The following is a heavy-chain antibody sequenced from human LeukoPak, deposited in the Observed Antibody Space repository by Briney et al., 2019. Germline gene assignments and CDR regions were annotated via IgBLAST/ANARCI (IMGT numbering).Heavy chain of an antibody. Sequence: ASVKVSCKASGYTFTGYYMHWVRQAPGQGLEWMGRINPNSGGTNYAQKFQGRVTMTRDTSISTAYMELSRLRSDDTAVYYCASCTSCYTGGYYYYMDVWGKGTTVTVSS. CDR1: GYTFTGYY. CDR3: ASCTSCYTGGYYYYMDV. J-gene: IGHJ6*03. V-gene: IGHV1-2*06. D-gene: IGHD2-2*02. CDR2: INPNSGGT.